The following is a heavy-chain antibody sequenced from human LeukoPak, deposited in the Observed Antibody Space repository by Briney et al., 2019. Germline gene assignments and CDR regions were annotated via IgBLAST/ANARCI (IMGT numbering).Heavy chain of an antibody. V-gene: IGHV1-69*13. CDR3: ARVDDYVWGSYRLRGDAFDI. CDR1: GGTFSSYA. J-gene: IGHJ3*02. Sequence: SVKVSCKASGGTFSSYAISWVRQAPGLGLEWMGGIIPIFGTANYAQKFQGRVTITADESTSTAYMELSSLRSEDTAVYYCARVDDYVWGSYRLRGDAFDIWGQGTMVTVSS. D-gene: IGHD3-16*02. CDR2: IIPIFGTA.